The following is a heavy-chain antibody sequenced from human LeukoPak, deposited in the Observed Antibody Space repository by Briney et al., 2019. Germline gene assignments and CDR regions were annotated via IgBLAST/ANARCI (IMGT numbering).Heavy chain of an antibody. CDR1: GFTFISYG. CDR3: ARELPREVSLDY. Sequence: GGSLRLSCAVSGFTFISYGMQWVRQAPGKGLAWVSRINTDGSSTTYADSVKGRFTISRDNAKNTLYLQMNSLRAEDTAVYYCARELPREVSLDYWGQGTLVTVSS. J-gene: IGHJ4*01. D-gene: IGHD1-26*01. V-gene: IGHV3-74*01. CDR2: INTDGSST.